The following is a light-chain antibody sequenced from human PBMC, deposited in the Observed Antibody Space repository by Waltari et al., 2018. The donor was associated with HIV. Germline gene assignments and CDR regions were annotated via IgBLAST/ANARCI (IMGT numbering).Light chain of an antibody. Sequence: QSVLTQPPSASGTPGQRVTFSCSGSSPNIGSNPVDWYQKLPGTAPRLLIYNNNQRPSGVPDRFSGSKSCTSASLAIRGRQSEDEADYYCAAWDDSLNGHVLFGGGTKLTVL. V-gene: IGLV1-44*01. J-gene: IGLJ2*01. CDR2: NNN. CDR1: SPNIGSNP. CDR3: AAWDDSLNGHVL.